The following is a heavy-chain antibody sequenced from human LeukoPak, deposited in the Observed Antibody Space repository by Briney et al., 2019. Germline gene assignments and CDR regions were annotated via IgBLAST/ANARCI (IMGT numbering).Heavy chain of an antibody. Sequence: SQTLSLTCAVSGGSISSGGYSWSWIRQPPGKGLEWIGYIYHSGSTYYNPSLKSRVTISVDRSKNQFSLKLSSVTAADTAVYYCARGGFGELFFDYWGQGTLVTVSS. J-gene: IGHJ4*02. D-gene: IGHD3-10*01. CDR3: ARGGFGELFFDY. V-gene: IGHV4-30-2*01. CDR1: GGSISSGGYS. CDR2: IYHSGST.